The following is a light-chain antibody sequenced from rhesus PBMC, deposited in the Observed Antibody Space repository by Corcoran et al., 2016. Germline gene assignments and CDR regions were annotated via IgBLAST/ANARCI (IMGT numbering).Light chain of an antibody. CDR3: SSYAGSNTHI. V-gene: IGLV2-32*02. J-gene: IGLJ1*01. CDR1: SSDLGGYNY. CDR2: EVS. Sequence: QAALTQPRSVSGSPGQSVTISCTGTSSDLGGYNYVSWYQQHPGTAPKLMIYEVSKRPSGVSDRFSGSKSGNTASLTISGLQAEDEADYYGSSYAGSNTHIFGAGTRPTVL.